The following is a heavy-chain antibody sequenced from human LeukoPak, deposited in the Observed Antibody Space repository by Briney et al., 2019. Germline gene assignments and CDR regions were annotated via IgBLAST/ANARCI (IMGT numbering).Heavy chain of an antibody. V-gene: IGHV3-21*01. CDR3: LRGDSRDY. CDR2: ISSSSSTM. J-gene: IGHJ4*02. Sequence: NPGGSLRLSCAASGFTFSISTMNWVRQAPGKGLEWVSSISSSSSTMHYADSVKGRLTISRDNAKNSLYLQINSLRAEDTAVYYCLRGDSRDYWGQGTLVTVSS. CDR1: GFTFSIST. D-gene: IGHD6-13*01.